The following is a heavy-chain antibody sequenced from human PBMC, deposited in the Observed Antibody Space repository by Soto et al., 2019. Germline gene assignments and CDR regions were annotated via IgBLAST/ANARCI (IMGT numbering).Heavy chain of an antibody. Sequence: GGSLRLSCDASGFTFNNYAMNWVRQAPGKGLEWDTGISGSGTSAYYADSVKGRFTISRDNSKNTLYLQMNSLRAEDTALFYFVARDFYDTNGYYFYYFDFWGQGTLVTVSS. CDR2: ISGSGTSA. CDR1: GFTFNNYA. J-gene: IGHJ4*02. D-gene: IGHD3-22*01. V-gene: IGHV3-23*01. CDR3: VARDFYDTNGYYFYYFDF.